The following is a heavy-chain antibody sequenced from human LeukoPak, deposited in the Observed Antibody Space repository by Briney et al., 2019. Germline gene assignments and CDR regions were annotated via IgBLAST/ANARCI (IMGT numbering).Heavy chain of an antibody. D-gene: IGHD6-13*01. Sequence: ASVKVSCKASGYTFTGYYMHWVRQAPGQGLEWMRWINPNSGGTNYAQKFQGRVTMTRDTSISTAYMELSRLRSDDTAVYYCAPSATSIAAAYGYWGQGTLVTVSS. V-gene: IGHV1-2*02. CDR3: APSATSIAAAYGY. CDR2: INPNSGGT. CDR1: GYTFTGYY. J-gene: IGHJ4*02.